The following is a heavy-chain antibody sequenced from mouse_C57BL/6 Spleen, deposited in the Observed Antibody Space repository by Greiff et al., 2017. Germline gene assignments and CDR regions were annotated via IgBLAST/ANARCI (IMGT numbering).Heavy chain of an antibody. V-gene: IGHV5-4*01. CDR3: ARGFFDY. J-gene: IGHJ2*01. CDR2: ISDGGSYT. Sequence: VQLKESGGGLVKPGGSLKLSCAASGFTFSSYAMSWVRQTPEKRLEWVATISDGGSYTYYPDNVKGRFTISRDNAKNNLYLQMSHLKSEDTAMYYCARGFFDYWGQGTTLTVSS. CDR1: GFTFSSYA.